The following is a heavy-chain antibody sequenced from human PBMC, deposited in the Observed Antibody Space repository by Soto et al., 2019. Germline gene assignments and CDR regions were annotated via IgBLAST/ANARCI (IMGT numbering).Heavy chain of an antibody. CDR2: ITRSAFTI. CDR1: GFTFSDYY. CDR3: ARVPYGSDLHYFDY. V-gene: IGHV3-11*01. D-gene: IGHD3-10*01. Sequence: PGGSLRLSCAASGFTFSDYYMSWIRQAPGKGLQWVSYITRSAFTIYYADSVKGRFTISRDNAKNSLYLQMHSLRAEDTAVYYCARVPYGSDLHYFDYWGQGTLVTVSS. J-gene: IGHJ4*02.